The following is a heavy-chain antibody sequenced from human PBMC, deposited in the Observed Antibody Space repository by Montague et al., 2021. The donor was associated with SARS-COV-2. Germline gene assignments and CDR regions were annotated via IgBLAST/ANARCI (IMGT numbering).Heavy chain of an antibody. J-gene: IGHJ4*02. CDR1: GGSISSYY. V-gene: IGHV4-59*01. D-gene: IGHD3-10*01. CDR2: IYYSGST. CDR3: ARVKRGHYYGGGVSDGFDD. Sequence: SETLSLTCTVSGGSISSYYWSWIRQPPGKGLEWIGYIYYSGSTNYNPSLKSRVTISVDTSKNQFPLKLSSVTAADTAVYYCARVKRGHYYGGGVSDGFDDWGQGTLVTVSS.